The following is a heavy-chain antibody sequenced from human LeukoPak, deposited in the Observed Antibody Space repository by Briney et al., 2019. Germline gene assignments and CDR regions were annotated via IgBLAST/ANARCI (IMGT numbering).Heavy chain of an antibody. CDR1: GGSISSYY. CDR2: IYYSGST. J-gene: IGHJ4*02. D-gene: IGHD6-13*01. V-gene: IGHV4-59*01. Sequence: SETLSLTCTVSGGSISSYYWSWIRQPPGKGLEWIGYIYYSGSTNYNPSLESRVTISVDTSKNQFSLKLSSVTAADTAVYYCAREGGIAAAGHLYYFDYWGQGTLVTVSS. CDR3: AREGGIAAAGHLYYFDY.